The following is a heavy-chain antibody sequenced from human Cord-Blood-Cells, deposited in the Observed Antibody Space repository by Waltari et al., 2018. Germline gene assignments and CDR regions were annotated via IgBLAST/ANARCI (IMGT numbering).Heavy chain of an antibody. Sequence: QVQLQQWGAGLLKPSETLSLTCAVYGGSFSGYYWSWIRQPPGKGLEWIGEINHSGSTNDNPSLKSRVTISVDTSKNQFSLKLSSVTAADTAVYYCARGASGFDYYYGMDVWGQGTTVTVSS. CDR2: INHSGST. J-gene: IGHJ6*02. CDR1: GGSFSGYY. D-gene: IGHD3-10*01. V-gene: IGHV4-34*01. CDR3: ARGASGFDYYYGMDV.